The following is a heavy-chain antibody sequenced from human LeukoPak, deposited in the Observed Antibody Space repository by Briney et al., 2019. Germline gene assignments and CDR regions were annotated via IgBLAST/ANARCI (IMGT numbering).Heavy chain of an antibody. CDR3: ARHFHYDFWSGYYRQNRQNRDHYYYMDV. J-gene: IGHJ6*03. D-gene: IGHD3-3*01. Sequence: SETLSLTCAVYGGSFSGYDWGWIRQPPGKGLEWIGSIFYSGSADYNPSLQSRVTMSIETSNNQLSLKLSSVTAADTAVYYCARHFHYDFWSGYYRQNRQNRDHYYYMDVWGKGTTVTVSS. CDR1: GGSFSGYD. V-gene: IGHV4-34*12. CDR2: IFYSGSA.